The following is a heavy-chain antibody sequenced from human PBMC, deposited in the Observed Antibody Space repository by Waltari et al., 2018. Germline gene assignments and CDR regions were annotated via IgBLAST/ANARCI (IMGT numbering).Heavy chain of an antibody. CDR1: GYTFTVYY. V-gene: IGHV1-2*02. J-gene: IGHJ4*02. CDR3: ARDRWGESHGYGY. CDR2: INPNNGAT. D-gene: IGHD7-27*01. Sequence: QVQLVQSGVEVKKPGASVRVSCKASGYTFTVYYLHWRRQAPGQGPEWMGWINPNNGATHYAQKFQGRVTMTRYTSINTAYLEVTSDDTAVYFCARDRWGESHGYGYWGRGTLVTVSS.